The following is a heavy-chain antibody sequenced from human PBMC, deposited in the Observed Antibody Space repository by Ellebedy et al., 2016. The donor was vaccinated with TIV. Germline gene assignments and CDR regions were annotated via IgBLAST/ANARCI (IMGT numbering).Heavy chain of an antibody. D-gene: IGHD6-19*01. CDR1: GYTFTNYI. CDR3: ARAITVAGINNSYYMDV. Sequence: AASVKVSCKASGYTFTNYIITWVRQAPGQGLEWMGWISPYNDHTNYAQKLQGRVTLTTETSTSTAYMELRSLRSDDTAVYYCARAITVAGINNSYYMDVWGKGTSVTVSS. J-gene: IGHJ6*03. CDR2: ISPYNDHT. V-gene: IGHV1-18*01.